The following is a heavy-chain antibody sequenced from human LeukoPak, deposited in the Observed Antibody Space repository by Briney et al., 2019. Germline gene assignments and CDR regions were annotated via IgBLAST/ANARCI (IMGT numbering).Heavy chain of an antibody. CDR2: INHSGST. CDR1: GGSFSAYY. J-gene: IGHJ6*03. Sequence: SETLSLTCTVYGGSFSAYYWSWIRQPPGKGLEWIGEINHSGSTNYNPSLKSRVTISVDTSKNQFSLKLSSVTAADTAVYYCARQRYSYYYMDVWGKGTTVTFSS. CDR3: ARQRYSYYYMDV. V-gene: IGHV4-34*01.